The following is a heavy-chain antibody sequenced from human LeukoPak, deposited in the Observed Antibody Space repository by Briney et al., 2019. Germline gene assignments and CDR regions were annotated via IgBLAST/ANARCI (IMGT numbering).Heavy chain of an antibody. CDR1: GGSISSYY. Sequence: TSETLSLTCAVSGGSISSYYWSWIRQPPGQGLEWIGYIYYSGSTNYNPSLKSRVTISVDTSKNQFSLKLSSVTAADTAVYYCARVLRRFFYGMDVWGQGTTVTVSS. J-gene: IGHJ6*02. CDR3: ARVLRRFFYGMDV. V-gene: IGHV4-59*01. D-gene: IGHD3-3*01. CDR2: IYYSGST.